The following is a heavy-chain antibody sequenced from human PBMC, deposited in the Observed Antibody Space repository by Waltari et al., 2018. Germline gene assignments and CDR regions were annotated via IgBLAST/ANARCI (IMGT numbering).Heavy chain of an antibody. CDR1: GGTFSSYA. Sequence: QVQLVQSGAEVKKPGSSVKVSCKASGGTFSSYAISWVRQAPGQGLEWMGQITPILGPANSAQTSQGRVTITADKSTSTAYMELSSLRSEDTAVYYCARGVEIATNWFDPWGQGTLVTVSS. V-gene: IGHV1-69*14. D-gene: IGHD2-21*01. J-gene: IGHJ5*02. CDR3: ARGVEIATNWFDP. CDR2: ITPILGPA.